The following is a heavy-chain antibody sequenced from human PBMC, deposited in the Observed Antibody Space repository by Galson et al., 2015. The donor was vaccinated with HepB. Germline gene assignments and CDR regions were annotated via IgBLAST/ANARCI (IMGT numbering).Heavy chain of an antibody. CDR3: ARDYSGGWYPNYYYGMDV. D-gene: IGHD6-19*01. J-gene: IGHJ6*02. CDR2: ISGRNGNA. Sequence: SVKVSCKASGYTLTNHDISWVRQAPGQGLEWMGWISGRNGNANYAQKLQGRVTVTTDTSTSTVYMELRSLRSDDTAVYYCARDYSGGWYPNYYYGMDVWGQGTTVTVSS. CDR1: GYTLTNHD. V-gene: IGHV1-18*04.